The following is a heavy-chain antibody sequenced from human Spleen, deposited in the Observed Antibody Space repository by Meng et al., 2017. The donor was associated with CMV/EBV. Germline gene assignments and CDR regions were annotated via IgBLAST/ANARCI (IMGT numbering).Heavy chain of an antibody. V-gene: IGHV1-8*01. J-gene: IGHJ4*02. CDR2: MNPNSGNT. CDR1: GYTFTSYD. D-gene: IGHD5-24*01. Sequence: ASVKVSCKASGYTFTSYDINWVRQATGQGLEWMGWMNPNSGNTGYAQKFQGRVTMTRNTSISTAYMELSSLRSEDTAMYYCARRSRNGYSSEIDYWGQGTLVTVSS. CDR3: ARRSRNGYSSEIDY.